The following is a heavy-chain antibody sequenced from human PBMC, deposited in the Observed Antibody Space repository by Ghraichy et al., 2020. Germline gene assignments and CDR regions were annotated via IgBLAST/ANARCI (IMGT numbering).Heavy chain of an antibody. D-gene: IGHD1-26*01. CDR1: GFTFSTYA. CDR2: ISSDSTYM. J-gene: IGHJ4*02. CDR3: ARRERPQSGSGSAEPGGYY. Sequence: GGSLRLSCAASGFTFSTYAMSWVRQAPGKGLEWVSSISSDSTYMYYADSVKGRFTISRDNAKNSLYLQMNSLRDEDMAVYYCARRERPQSGSGSAEPGGYYWGQGTLVTVSS. V-gene: IGHV3-21*01.